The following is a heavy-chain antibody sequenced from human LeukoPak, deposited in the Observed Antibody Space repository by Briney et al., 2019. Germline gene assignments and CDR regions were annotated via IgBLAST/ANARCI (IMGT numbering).Heavy chain of an antibody. Sequence: ASVKVSCKASGYTFTSYGISWVRRAPGQGLEWMGWISSHNDNTGYAQKFQDRVTMTTDTSTSTAYMELRSLRSDDTAVYYCARGVGSAFDIWGQGTLVSVSS. CDR3: ARGVGSAFDI. CDR2: ISSHNDNT. CDR1: GYTFTSYG. D-gene: IGHD2-15*01. V-gene: IGHV1-18*01. J-gene: IGHJ3*02.